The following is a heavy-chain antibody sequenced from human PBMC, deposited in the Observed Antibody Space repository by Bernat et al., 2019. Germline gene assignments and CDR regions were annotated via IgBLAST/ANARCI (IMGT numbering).Heavy chain of an antibody. CDR1: GYTFTSYG. D-gene: IGHD2-15*01. J-gene: IGHJ5*02. Sequence: QVQLVQSGAEVKKPGASVKVSCKASGYTFTSYGISWVRQAPGQGREWMGWISAYNGNTNYAQKLQGRVPMTTDTSTSTAYMELRSLRSDDTAVYYCARAYCSGGSCYQRRDWFDPWGQGTLVTVSS. CDR2: ISAYNGNT. CDR3: ARAYCSGGSCYQRRDWFDP. V-gene: IGHV1-18*01.